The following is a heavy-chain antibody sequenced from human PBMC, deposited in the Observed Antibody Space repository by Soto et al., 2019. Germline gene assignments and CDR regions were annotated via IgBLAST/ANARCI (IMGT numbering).Heavy chain of an antibody. CDR3: ARDVFCGGAPACPDMDV. V-gene: IGHV1-18*04. Sequence: GASVKVSCKASGYTFSGYSITWVRQAPGQGLEWTGRISGYNGNTNYARTLRDRLTLTTDTSTSTAYMELRSLTSDDTAVYYCARDVFCGGAPACPDMDVWGQGTTVTVSS. CDR1: GYTFSGYS. CDR2: ISGYNGNT. J-gene: IGHJ6*02. D-gene: IGHD2-21*01.